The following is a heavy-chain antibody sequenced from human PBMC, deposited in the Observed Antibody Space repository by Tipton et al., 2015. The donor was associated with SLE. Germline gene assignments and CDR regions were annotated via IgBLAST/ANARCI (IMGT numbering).Heavy chain of an antibody. CDR1: GGSISSGDYY. J-gene: IGHJ4*02. D-gene: IGHD6-6*01. V-gene: IGHV4-61*08. CDR3: AGGGLVHSSSPDY. Sequence: TLSLTCTVSGGSISSGDYYWSWIRQPPGKGLEWIGYIYTSGSTNYNPSLKSRVTISVDTSKNQFSLKLSSVTAADTAVYYCAGGGLVHSSSPDYWGQGTLVTVSS. CDR2: IYTSGST.